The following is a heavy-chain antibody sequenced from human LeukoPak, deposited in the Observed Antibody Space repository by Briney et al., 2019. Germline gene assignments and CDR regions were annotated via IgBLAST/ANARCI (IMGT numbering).Heavy chain of an antibody. Sequence: PSETLSLTCTVSTYSISSHDYWGWIRQPPGKGLEWIGSAYHSGSTYYNPSLKSRVTISVDTSKNQFSLKLSSVTAADTALYYCARRIAVTGSFDFWGQGTLVTVSS. V-gene: IGHV4-38-2*02. J-gene: IGHJ4*02. CDR2: AYHSGST. CDR1: TYSISSHDY. CDR3: ARRIAVTGSFDF. D-gene: IGHD6-19*01.